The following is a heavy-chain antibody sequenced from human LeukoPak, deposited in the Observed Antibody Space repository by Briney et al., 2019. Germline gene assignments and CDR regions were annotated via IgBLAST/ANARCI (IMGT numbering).Heavy chain of an antibody. D-gene: IGHD6-13*01. Sequence: PGGSLRLSCTASGFTFGDYAMSWFRQAPGKGLEWVGFIRSKAFGGTTEYAASVKGRFTISRDDSKSIAYLQMNSLKTEDTAVYYCTKTYSSSWANWFDPWGQGTLVTVSS. CDR1: GFTFGDYA. CDR2: IRSKAFGGTT. CDR3: TKTYSSSWANWFDP. J-gene: IGHJ5*02. V-gene: IGHV3-49*03.